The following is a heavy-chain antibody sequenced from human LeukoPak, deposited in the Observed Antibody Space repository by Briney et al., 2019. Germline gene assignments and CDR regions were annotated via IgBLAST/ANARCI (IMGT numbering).Heavy chain of an antibody. V-gene: IGHV3-23*01. Sequence: GGSLRLSCAASGFTFSSYAMRWVRQAPGKGLEWVSAISGSGGSTYYADSVKGRFTISRDNSKNTLYLQMNSLRAEDTAVYYCAKGGGYYHTFFDYWGQGTLVTVSS. CDR3: AKGGGYYHTFFDY. CDR1: GFTFSSYA. CDR2: ISGSGGST. J-gene: IGHJ4*02. D-gene: IGHD1-26*01.